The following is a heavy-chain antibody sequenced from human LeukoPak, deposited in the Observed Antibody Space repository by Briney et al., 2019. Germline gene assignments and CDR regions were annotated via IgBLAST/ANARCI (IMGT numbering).Heavy chain of an antibody. D-gene: IGHD6-6*01. Sequence: PGGSLRLPCAASGFTFSRYWMSWVRQAPGKGLEWVANIKQDESEKYYVDSVKGRFTISRDNAKNSLHLQMNSLRAEDTAVYYCAMNQQMAARPAVFWGQGTLVTVSS. J-gene: IGHJ4*02. CDR1: GFTFSRYW. CDR3: AMNQQMAARPAVF. V-gene: IGHV3-7*01. CDR2: IKQDESEK.